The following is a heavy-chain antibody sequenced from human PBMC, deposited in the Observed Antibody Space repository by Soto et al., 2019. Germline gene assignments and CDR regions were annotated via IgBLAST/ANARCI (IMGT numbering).Heavy chain of an antibody. CDR3: AKGGRMVYAPFDY. V-gene: IGHV3-23*01. Sequence: PGGSLRLSCAASGFTFSSYAMSWVRQAPGKGLEWVSAISGSGGSTYYADSVKGRFTISRDNSKNTLYLQMNSLRAEDTAVYYWAKGGRMVYAPFDYWGQGTLVTVSS. D-gene: IGHD2-8*01. CDR2: ISGSGGST. CDR1: GFTFSSYA. J-gene: IGHJ4*02.